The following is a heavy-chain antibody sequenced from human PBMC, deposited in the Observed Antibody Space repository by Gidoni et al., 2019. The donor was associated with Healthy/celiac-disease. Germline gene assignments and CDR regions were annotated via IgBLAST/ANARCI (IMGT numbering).Heavy chain of an antibody. D-gene: IGHD6-13*01. CDR2: ISGSGCST. J-gene: IGHJ4*02. CDR1: GFTFSSYA. V-gene: IGHV3-23*01. Sequence: EVQLLESGGGLVQHGGSLRLSCAASGFTFSSYAMSWVRQAPGKGLEWVSAISGSGCSTYYADSVKGRFTISRDNSKNTLYLQMNSLRAEDTAVYYCASQGGDTAMPTWGSSSWAFDYWGQGTLVTVSS. CDR3: ASQGGDTAMPTWGSSSWAFDY.